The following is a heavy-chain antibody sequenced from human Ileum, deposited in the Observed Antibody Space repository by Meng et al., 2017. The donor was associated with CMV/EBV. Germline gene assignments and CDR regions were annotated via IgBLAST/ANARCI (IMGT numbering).Heavy chain of an antibody. J-gene: IGHJ6*02. V-gene: IGHV4-39*07. CDR2: MHYSGPT. Sequence: SETLSLTCTVSGGSISTSDYYWGWIRQPPGKGLEWIGSMHYSGPTYYNPSLKSRVTISVDTSNNQFSLNLNSVTAADTAVYYCARRLPRWGTDVWGQGTTVTVSS. D-gene: IGHD2-8*02. CDR3: ARRLPRWGTDV. CDR1: GGSISTSDYY.